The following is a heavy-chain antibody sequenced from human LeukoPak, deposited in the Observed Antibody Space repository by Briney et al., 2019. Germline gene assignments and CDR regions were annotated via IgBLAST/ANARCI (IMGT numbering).Heavy chain of an antibody. D-gene: IGHD4-23*01. V-gene: IGHV3-48*01. CDR1: GFTFSSYS. CDR3: ARDRPYGGNSRWFDP. J-gene: IGHJ5*02. Sequence: GGSLRLSCAASGFTFSSYSMNWVRQAPGKGLEWVSYISSSSSTIYYADSVKGRFTISRDNAKNSLYLQMDSLRAEDTAVYYCARDRPYGGNSRWFDPWGQGTLVTVSS. CDR2: ISSSSSTI.